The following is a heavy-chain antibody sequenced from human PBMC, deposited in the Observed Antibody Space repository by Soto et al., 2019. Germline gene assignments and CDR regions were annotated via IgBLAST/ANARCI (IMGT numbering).Heavy chain of an antibody. CDR1: GYAFIKYG. Sequence: QVQLKQSGGEVKNSGASVKVSCQSAGYAFIKYGINWVRQAPGKGLEWLGWISPYNGDTNYAQSLQDRITMTRDTSASIAYMEFRTLGSNDTAVYYCARVGPIVVEPIAATFYFFQGTDVWCQGTTVIVS. CDR3: ARVGPIVVEPIAATFYFFQGTDV. J-gene: IGHJ6*02. V-gene: IGHV1-18*01. D-gene: IGHD2-2*01. CDR2: ISPYNGDT.